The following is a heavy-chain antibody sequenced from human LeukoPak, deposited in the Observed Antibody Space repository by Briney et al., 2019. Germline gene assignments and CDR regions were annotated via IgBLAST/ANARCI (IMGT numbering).Heavy chain of an antibody. CDR1: GYTFTNYG. D-gene: IGHD2-2*01. CDR3: ARTCRSSTCYVIY. Sequence: GASVKVSCKASGYTFTNYGVTWVRQAPGQGLEWMGWISTHRGNTNYAQKLQGRLTMTTDTATSTAYMELSSLRDDDTAVYYCARTCRSSTCYVIYWGQGTLVTVSS. J-gene: IGHJ4*02. V-gene: IGHV1-18*01. CDR2: ISTHRGNT.